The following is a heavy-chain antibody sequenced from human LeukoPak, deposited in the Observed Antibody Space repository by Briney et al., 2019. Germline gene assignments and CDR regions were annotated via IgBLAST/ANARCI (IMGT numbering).Heavy chain of an antibody. CDR3: AAEHDGFDI. CDR1: RFSFSNSW. J-gene: IGHJ3*02. V-gene: IGHV3-74*01. Sequence: GGSLRLSCAASRFSFSNSWMHWVRQTPGKGLEWVSSIRGDGGDTTYADSVKGRFTISRDNAKNTLYLQMNSLRADDTAVYYCAAEHDGFDIWGQGTMVTVSS. CDR2: IRGDGGDT.